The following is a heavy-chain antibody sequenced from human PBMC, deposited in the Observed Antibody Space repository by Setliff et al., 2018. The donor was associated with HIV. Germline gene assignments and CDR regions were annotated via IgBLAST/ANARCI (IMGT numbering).Heavy chain of an antibody. V-gene: IGHV4-34*01. Sequence: SETLSLTCAVYGGSFSDYYWGWIRQSPGKGLEWIGEINHSESTNYNPSLKSRVSISVDTSKDQFSLKLDSMTAADTAVYYCARRGISGNYYFDYWGQGTLVTVSS. D-gene: IGHD1-26*01. CDR2: INHSEST. J-gene: IGHJ4*02. CDR1: GGSFSDYY. CDR3: ARRGISGNYYFDY.